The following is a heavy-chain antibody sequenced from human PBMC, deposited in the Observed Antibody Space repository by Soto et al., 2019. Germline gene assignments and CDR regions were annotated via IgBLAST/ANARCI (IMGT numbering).Heavy chain of an antibody. D-gene: IGHD3-10*01. Sequence: ASVKVSCKASGYTFTGYYMHWVRQAPGQGLEWMGIINPSGGSTSYAQKFQGRVTMTRDTSTSTVYMELNSLRDEDTAVYYCARDQASVYFYGAGDYNGMDVWGQGTTVTVSS. CDR3: ARDQASVYFYGAGDYNGMDV. CDR1: GYTFTGYY. V-gene: IGHV1-46*01. CDR2: INPSGGST. J-gene: IGHJ6*02.